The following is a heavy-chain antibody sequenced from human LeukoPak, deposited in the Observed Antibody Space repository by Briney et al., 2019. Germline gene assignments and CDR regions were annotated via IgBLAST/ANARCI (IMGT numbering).Heavy chain of an antibody. J-gene: IGHJ4*02. V-gene: IGHV4-4*02. CDR1: GGSISSSKW. CDR3: ARESGVTTLDY. CDR2: IYHGGST. D-gene: IGHD4-17*01. Sequence: PSETLSLTCAVSGGSISSSKWWSWVRQPPGKGLEWIGEIYHGGSTNYNPSLKSRATILVDKSKNQFSLNLTSVTAADTAVYYCARESGVTTLDYWGQGALVTVFS.